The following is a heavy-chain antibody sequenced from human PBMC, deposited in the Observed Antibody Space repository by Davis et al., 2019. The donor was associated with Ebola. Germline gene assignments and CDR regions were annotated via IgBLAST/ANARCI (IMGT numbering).Heavy chain of an antibody. CDR3: ARDKIVGAPSVDYFDY. CDR2: INPSGGST. J-gene: IGHJ4*02. V-gene: IGHV1-46*01. D-gene: IGHD3-10*01. Sequence: ASVKVSCKASGYTFTSYYMHWVRQAPGQGLEWMGIINPSGGSTSYAQKFQGRVTMTRDTSTSTVYIELSSPRSEDTAVYYCARDKIVGAPSVDYFDYWGQGTLVTVSS. CDR1: GYTFTSYY.